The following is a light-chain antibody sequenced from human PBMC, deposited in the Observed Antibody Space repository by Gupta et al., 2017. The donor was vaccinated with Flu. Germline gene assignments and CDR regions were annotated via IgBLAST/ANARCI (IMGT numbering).Light chain of an antibody. CDR3: QQDNSYPYT. V-gene: IGKV1-5*03. CDR2: KAA. CDR1: QSISSW. Sequence: DIQMTQSPSTLSASVGDRVTITCRASQSISSWLAWYQQKPGKAPNLLIFKAATLESGVPSRFSGSGSGTEFTLTISSLQPDDFVTYYCQQDNSYPYTFGQGTKLEIK. J-gene: IGKJ2*01.